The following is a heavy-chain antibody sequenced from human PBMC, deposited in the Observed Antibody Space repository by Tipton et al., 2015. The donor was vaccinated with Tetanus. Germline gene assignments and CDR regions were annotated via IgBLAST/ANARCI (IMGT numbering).Heavy chain of an antibody. J-gene: IGHJ6*02. CDR3: AKSPEEDYYYYGMDV. V-gene: IGHV3-23*01. CDR2: ISGSGGGT. CDR1: GFTFSSYA. Sequence: SLRLSCAASGFTFSSYAMHWVRQAPGKGLEWVSTISGSGGGTYYADSVKGRFTISRDNSKNTLYLHMNSLRAEDTAVYYCAKSPEEDYYYYGMDVWGQGTTVTVSS.